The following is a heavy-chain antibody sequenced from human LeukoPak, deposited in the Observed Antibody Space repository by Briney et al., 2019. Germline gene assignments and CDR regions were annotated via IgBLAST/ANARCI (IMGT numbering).Heavy chain of an antibody. CDR2: FDPEDGET. V-gene: IGHV1-24*01. Sequence: ASVKVSCKVSGYTLTELSMHWVRQAPGKGLEWMGGFDPEDGETIYAQKLQGRVTMTEDTSTDTAYMELSSLRSEDTAVYYCARSEGGSYYKMGFDYWGQGTLVTVSS. CDR3: ARSEGGSYYKMGFDY. CDR1: GYTLTELS. D-gene: IGHD1-26*01. J-gene: IGHJ4*02.